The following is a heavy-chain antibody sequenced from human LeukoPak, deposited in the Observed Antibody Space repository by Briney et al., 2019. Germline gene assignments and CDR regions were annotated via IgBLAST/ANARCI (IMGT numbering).Heavy chain of an antibody. CDR2: IYYSGST. CDR3: ARLNIVVVPAAPTYYYYGMDV. V-gene: IGHV4-59*01. Sequence: PSETLSLTCAVSGGSISSYYWSWIRQPPGKGLEWIGYIYYSGSTNYNPSLKSRVTISVDTSKNQFSLKLSSVTAADTAVYYCARLNIVVVPAAPTYYYYGMDVWGQGTTVTVSS. D-gene: IGHD2-2*01. CDR1: GGSISSYY. J-gene: IGHJ6*02.